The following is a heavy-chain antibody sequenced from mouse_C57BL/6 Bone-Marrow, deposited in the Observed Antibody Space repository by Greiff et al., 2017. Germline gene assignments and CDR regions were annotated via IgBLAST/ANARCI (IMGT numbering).Heavy chain of an antibody. CDR2: RRNKANDYTT. J-gene: IGHJ1*03. CDR1: GFTFSDFY. V-gene: IGHV7-1*01. Sequence: EVKLVASGGGLVQSGRSLRLSCATSGFTFSDFYMEWVRQAPGKGLEWIAARRNKANDYTTEYSASVKGRFIVSRDTSQSILYLQMNALRAEDTAIYYCARDATDGYYDWYFDVWGTGTTVTVSS. D-gene: IGHD2-3*01. CDR3: ARDATDGYYDWYFDV.